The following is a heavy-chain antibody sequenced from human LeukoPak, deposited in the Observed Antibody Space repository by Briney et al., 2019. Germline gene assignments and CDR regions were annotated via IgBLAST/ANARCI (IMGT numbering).Heavy chain of an antibody. CDR2: INHSGST. D-gene: IGHD3-16*02. J-gene: IGHJ4*02. Sequence: PSETLSLTCAVYGGSFSGYYWGWIRQPPGKGLEWIGEINHSGSTNYNPSLKSRVTISVDTSKNQFSLKLSSVTAADTAVYYCARHDIMITFGGVIAYYFDYGGQGTLVTVSA. CDR1: GGSFSGYY. V-gene: IGHV4-34*01. CDR3: ARHDIMITFGGVIAYYFDY.